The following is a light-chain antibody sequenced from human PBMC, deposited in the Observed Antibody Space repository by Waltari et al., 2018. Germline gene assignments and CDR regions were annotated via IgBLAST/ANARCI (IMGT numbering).Light chain of an antibody. V-gene: IGKV1-39*01. CDR1: QSISSY. J-gene: IGKJ1*01. CDR2: AAS. CDR3: QQSYSTLWT. Sequence: DIQMTQSPSSLSASVGDRVTITCRASQSISSYLNWYQHKPGKAPKLLIYAASSLKSGVPSRFSGSGSGTDFTLTSSSLQPEDFATYYCQQSYSTLWTFGQGTKVEIK.